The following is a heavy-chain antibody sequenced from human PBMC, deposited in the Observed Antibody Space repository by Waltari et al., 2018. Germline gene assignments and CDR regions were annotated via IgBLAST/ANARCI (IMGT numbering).Heavy chain of an antibody. CDR3: ARGGRITMIVVVGMRAFDI. V-gene: IGHV4-34*01. Sequence: QVQLQQWGAGLLKPSETLSLTCAVYGGSFSGYYWSWIRQPPGKGLEWIGEINHSGSTNYNPSLKSRVTISVDTSKNQFSLKLSSVTAVDTAVYYCARGGRITMIVVVGMRAFDIWGQGTMVTVSS. CDR1: GGSFSGYY. D-gene: IGHD3-22*01. CDR2: INHSGST. J-gene: IGHJ3*02.